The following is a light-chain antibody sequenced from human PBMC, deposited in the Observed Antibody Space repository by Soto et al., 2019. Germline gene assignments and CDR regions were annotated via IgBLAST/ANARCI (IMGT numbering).Light chain of an antibody. CDR3: QQSYSTPWT. J-gene: IGKJ1*01. CDR1: QNISNS. CDR2: AAS. Sequence: DIQMTQSPSSLSASLGDRVTVTCRASQNISNSLNWYQQKPGEAPRVLIYAASNLQSGVPSRFSGSGSGTDFTLTISSLQPEDFATYFCQQSYSTPWTFGQGTKVDI. V-gene: IGKV1-39*01.